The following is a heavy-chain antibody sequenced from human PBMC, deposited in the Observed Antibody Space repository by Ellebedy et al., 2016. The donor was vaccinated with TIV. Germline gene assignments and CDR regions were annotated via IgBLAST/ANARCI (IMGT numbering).Heavy chain of an antibody. CDR3: NCGGDAEDY. CDR1: GFTFSSYW. D-gene: IGHD2-21*02. CDR2: ISYDGSNK. J-gene: IGHJ4*02. Sequence: GGSLRLXXAASGFTFSSYWMHWVRQAPGKGLEWVAVISYDGSNKYYADSVKGRFTISRDNSKNTLYLQMNSLRAEDTAVYYCNCGGDAEDYWGQGTLVTVSS. V-gene: IGHV3-30*03.